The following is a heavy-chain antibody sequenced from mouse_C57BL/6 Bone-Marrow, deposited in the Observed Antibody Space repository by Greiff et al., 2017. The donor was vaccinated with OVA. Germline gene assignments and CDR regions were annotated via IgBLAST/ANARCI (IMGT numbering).Heavy chain of an antibody. CDR3: ARGAY. CDR1: GYAFSNYW. J-gene: IGHJ2*01. CDR2: IYPGDGDI. V-gene: IGHV1-80*01. Sequence: VKLVESGAELVKPGASVKISCKASGYAFSNYWMNWVKQRPGKGLEWIGQIYPGDGDINYNVKLKGKATHTADKSSSTAYMQFSSLTSEDSAVYFCARGAYWGQGTTLTVSS.